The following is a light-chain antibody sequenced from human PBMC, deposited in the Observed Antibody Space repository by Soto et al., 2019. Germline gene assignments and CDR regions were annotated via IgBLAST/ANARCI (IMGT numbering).Light chain of an antibody. V-gene: IGKV3-20*01. CDR1: QSVTSSY. CDR3: QQYGGLPT. Sequence: EVGVTQSAATLYVSPGERATLSCRASQSVTSSYIAWYQQKSGQAPRLLLYGASSRATGIPDRFRGSGSGTDFTLTISRLEPEDFAVYYCQQYGGLPTFGQGTKVDIK. CDR2: GAS. J-gene: IGKJ1*01.